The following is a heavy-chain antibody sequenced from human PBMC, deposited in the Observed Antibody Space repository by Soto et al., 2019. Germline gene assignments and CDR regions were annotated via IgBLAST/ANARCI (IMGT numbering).Heavy chain of an antibody. J-gene: IGHJ4*02. D-gene: IGHD6-19*01. V-gene: IGHV4-59*01. Sequence: SETLALTCTVSGGSISSYYWSWIRQPPGKGLEWIGYIYYSGSTNYNPSLKSRVTISVDTSKNQFSLKLSSVTAADTAVYYCARWIAVAGVDYFDYWGQGTLVTVSS. CDR2: IYYSGST. CDR1: GGSISSYY. CDR3: ARWIAVAGVDYFDY.